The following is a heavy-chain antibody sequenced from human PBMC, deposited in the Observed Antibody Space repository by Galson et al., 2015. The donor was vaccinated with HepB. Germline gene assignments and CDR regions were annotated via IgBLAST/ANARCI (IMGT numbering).Heavy chain of an antibody. CDR3: AKDDRGYSYGLYYFDY. J-gene: IGHJ4*02. CDR2: ISGSGGST. V-gene: IGHV3-23*01. CDR1: GFTFSSYA. Sequence: SLRLSCAASGFTFSSYAMSWVRQAPGKGLEWVSAISGSGGSTYYADSVKGRFTISRDNSKNTLYLQMNSLRAEDTAVYYCAKDDRGYSYGLYYFDYWGQGTLVTVSS. D-gene: IGHD5-18*01.